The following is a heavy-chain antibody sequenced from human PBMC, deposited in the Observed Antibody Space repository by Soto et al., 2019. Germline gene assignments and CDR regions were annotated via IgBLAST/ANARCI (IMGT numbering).Heavy chain of an antibody. J-gene: IGHJ5*02. D-gene: IGHD3-9*01. Sequence: QVQLVQSGAEVKKPGSSVKVSCKASGGTFSSYAISWVRQAPGQGLEWMGGIIPIFGTANYAQKFQGRVTITADESTSTAYMGLSSLSSEDTAVYYCARDRHGRYLLTRGFDPWGQGTLVTVSS. V-gene: IGHV1-69*01. CDR1: GGTFSSYA. CDR2: IIPIFGTA. CDR3: ARDRHGRYLLTRGFDP.